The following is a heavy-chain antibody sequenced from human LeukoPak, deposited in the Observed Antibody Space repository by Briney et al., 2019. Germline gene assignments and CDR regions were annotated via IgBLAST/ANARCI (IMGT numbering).Heavy chain of an antibody. J-gene: IGHJ4*02. CDR1: GFTFSRSG. Sequence: GGSLRLSCAASGFTFSRSGMHWVRQAPGKGLEWVANIKGDGSDNHYVDSVRGRFTISRDNAKNSLYLQMNSLRAEDTAVYYCARDLGYYRADYWGQGTLVTVSS. CDR2: IKGDGSDN. D-gene: IGHD1-26*01. CDR3: ARDLGYYRADY. V-gene: IGHV3-7*04.